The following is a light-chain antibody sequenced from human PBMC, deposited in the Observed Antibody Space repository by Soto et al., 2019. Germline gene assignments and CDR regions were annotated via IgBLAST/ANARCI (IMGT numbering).Light chain of an antibody. CDR3: QQYNTWPRT. Sequence: ENVMSHSAASQSVSPGEGGTLSCMASQSVSSDLAWYQQKPGQAPGLLIFGASNRAPSIPARFTGSWSGTEFTLTISSLQSEDFAVYYCQQYNTWPRTFGQGTKVDIK. V-gene: IGKV3-15*01. CDR1: QSVSSD. J-gene: IGKJ1*01. CDR2: GAS.